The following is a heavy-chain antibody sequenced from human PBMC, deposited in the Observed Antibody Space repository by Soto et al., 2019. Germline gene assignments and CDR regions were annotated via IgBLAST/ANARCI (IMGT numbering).Heavy chain of an antibody. CDR2: IIPIVGIK. CDR3: AKEAGDQ. Sequence: QMQLVQSGAEVKERGSSVKISCKTSGGTFNTYALTWVRQAPGQGLEWIGWIIPIVGIKNVAQRFQGRVTINADESLTTAYMEMTSLRSDDTAVYYCAKEAGDQWGQVTLVTVSS. J-gene: IGHJ1*01. V-gene: IGHV1-69*01. CDR1: GGTFNTYA. D-gene: IGHD3-16*01.